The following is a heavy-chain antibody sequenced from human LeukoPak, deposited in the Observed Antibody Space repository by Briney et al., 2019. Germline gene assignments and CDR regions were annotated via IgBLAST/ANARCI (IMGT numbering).Heavy chain of an antibody. V-gene: IGHV3-7*04. J-gene: IGHJ4*02. D-gene: IGHD5-24*01. CDR1: GFPFSSYW. Sequence: GGSLRLSCVASGFPFSSYWMTWVRQAPGKGLEWVANIKQDGSKKSYVDSVKGRFTISRDNAKNSLYLQMNGLRAEDTAIYYCTRVGYIDEGIDYWGQGTLVTVSS. CDR2: IKQDGSKK. CDR3: TRVGYIDEGIDY.